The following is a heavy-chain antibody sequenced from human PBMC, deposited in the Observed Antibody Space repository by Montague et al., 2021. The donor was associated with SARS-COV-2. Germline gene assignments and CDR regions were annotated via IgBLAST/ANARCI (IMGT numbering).Heavy chain of an antibody. D-gene: IGHD3-22*01. J-gene: IGHJ4*02. CDR2: IYYSGXT. CDR1: GGSISSSSYY. V-gene: IGHV4-39*07. CDR3: ARGWFSPMLVVVIRGPFDY. Sequence: SETLSLTCTVSGGSISSSSYYWGWIRQPPGKGLEWIGTIYYSGXTXYXXXXKXRVTISVDTSKNQFSLKLSSVTAADTAVYYCARGWFSPMLVVVIRGPFDYWGQGALVTASS.